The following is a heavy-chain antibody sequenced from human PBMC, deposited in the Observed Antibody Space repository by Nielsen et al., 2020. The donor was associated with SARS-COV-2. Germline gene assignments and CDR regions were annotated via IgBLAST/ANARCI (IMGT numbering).Heavy chain of an antibody. V-gene: IGHV1-18*01. CDR2: ISTYNGNT. CDR3: AREYSSSCCHFDY. CDR1: GYRFSSSG. Sequence: ALVKVSCKTSGYRFSSSGIGWVRQAPGQGLEWMGYISTYNGNTKYAQKVQGRVTMTTDTSTSTAYMELTSLRSDDTAVYYCAREYSSSCCHFDYWGQGTLVTVSS. J-gene: IGHJ4*02. D-gene: IGHD6-13*01.